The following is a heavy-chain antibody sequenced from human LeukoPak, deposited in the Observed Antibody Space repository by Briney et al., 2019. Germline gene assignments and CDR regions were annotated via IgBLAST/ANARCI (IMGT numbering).Heavy chain of an antibody. CDR2: IIPIFGTA. J-gene: IGHJ6*03. D-gene: IGHD6-6*01. CDR3: ARAPLSIADPYYYYYMDV. V-gene: IGHV1-69*05. CDR1: GGTFSSYA. Sequence: GASVKVSCKASGGTFSSYAISWVRQAPGQGLEWMGGIIPIFGTANYAQKFQGRVTITTDESTSTAYMELSSLRSEDTAVYYCARAPLSIADPYYYYYMDVWGKGTTVTVSS.